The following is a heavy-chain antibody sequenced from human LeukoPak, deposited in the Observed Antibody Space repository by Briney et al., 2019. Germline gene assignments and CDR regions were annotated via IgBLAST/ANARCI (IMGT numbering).Heavy chain of an antibody. CDR2: INNSGTT. D-gene: IGHD3-22*01. CDR1: GGSFSGYY. CDR3: ASSRVYYESSGWTYGMDV. V-gene: IGHV4-34*01. J-gene: IGHJ6*02. Sequence: SETLSLTCAVYGGSFSGYYWSWIRQPPGKGLEWMAEINNSGTTNYNPSLRSRVTISIDTSRNQFSLRLSSVTAAGTAVYFCASSRVYYESSGWTYGMDVWGQGTTVTVSS.